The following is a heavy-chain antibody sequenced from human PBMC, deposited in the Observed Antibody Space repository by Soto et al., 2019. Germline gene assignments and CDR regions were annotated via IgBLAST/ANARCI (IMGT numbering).Heavy chain of an antibody. D-gene: IGHD5-18*01. Sequence: GGSLRLSCAASGFTFSTYAMSWVRQAPGKGLEWVSAISGSGASTYYADSVKGRFTISRDNSENTLYLQMNSLRAEDTALYYCAKGPPNGYSPTYWGQGTLVTVS. CDR1: GFTFSTYA. V-gene: IGHV3-23*01. CDR2: ISGSGAST. CDR3: AKGPPNGYSPTY. J-gene: IGHJ4*02.